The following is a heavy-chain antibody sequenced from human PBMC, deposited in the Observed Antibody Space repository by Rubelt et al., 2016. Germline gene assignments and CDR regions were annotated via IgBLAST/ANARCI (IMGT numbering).Heavy chain of an antibody. CDR1: GDSIISSNW. V-gene: IGHV4-4*02. CDR3: ARWGQQLAFDS. Sequence: GLVKPSGTLSLTCVVSGDSIISSNWWSWVRQPPGKGLEWIAEIYHSGSTNYNPSLKSRVTISVDKSKNQFSLKLSFVIAADTAVYYCARWGQQLAFDSWGQGTLVTVSS. J-gene: IGHJ4*02. D-gene: IGHD6-13*01. CDR2: IYHSGST.